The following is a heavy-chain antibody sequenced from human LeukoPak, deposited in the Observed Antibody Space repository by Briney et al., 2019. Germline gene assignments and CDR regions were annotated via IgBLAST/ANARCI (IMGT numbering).Heavy chain of an antibody. CDR3: ARGPRRIAAAHNWFDP. CDR2: INTNTGNP. CDR1: GYTFTSYA. Sequence: ASVTVSCKASGYTFTSYAMNWVRQAPGQGLEWMGWINTNTGNPTYAQGFTGRFVFSLDTSVSTAYLQISSLTAEDTAVYYCARGPRRIAAAHNWFDPWGQGTLVTVSS. D-gene: IGHD6-13*01. V-gene: IGHV7-4-1*02. J-gene: IGHJ5*02.